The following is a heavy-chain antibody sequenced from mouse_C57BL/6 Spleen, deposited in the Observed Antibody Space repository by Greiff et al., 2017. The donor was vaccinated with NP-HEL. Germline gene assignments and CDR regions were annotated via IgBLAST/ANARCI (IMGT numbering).Heavy chain of an antibody. Sequence: QVQLQQPGAELVKPGASVKLSCMASGYTFTSYWMHWVKQRPGQGLEWLGMIHPNSGSTNYNEKFKSKATLTVDKSSSTAYRQLSSLTSEDSAVYYCARYYDDAMDYWGQGTSVTVSS. D-gene: IGHD1-1*01. J-gene: IGHJ4*01. CDR3: ARYYDDAMDY. CDR1: GYTFTSYW. V-gene: IGHV1-64*01. CDR2: IHPNSGST.